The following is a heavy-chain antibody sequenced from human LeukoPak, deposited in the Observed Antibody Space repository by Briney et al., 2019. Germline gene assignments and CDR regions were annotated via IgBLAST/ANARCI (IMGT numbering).Heavy chain of an antibody. Sequence: GRSLRLSCAASGFTFSSYAMHWVRQAPGKGLEWVAVISYDGSNKYYADSVKGRFTISRDNSKNTLYLQMDSLRAEDTAVYYARRYCSGPRCQASPIDYWGQGTLVTVSS. V-gene: IGHV3-30-3*01. CDR3: RRYCSGPRCQASPIDY. D-gene: IGHD2-2*01. CDR2: ISYDGSNK. J-gene: IGHJ4*02. CDR1: GFTFSSYA.